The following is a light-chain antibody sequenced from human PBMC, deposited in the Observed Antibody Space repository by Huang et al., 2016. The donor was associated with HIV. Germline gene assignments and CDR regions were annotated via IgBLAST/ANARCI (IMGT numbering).Light chain of an antibody. CDR2: GAS. CDR3: QQYNNWPPMYT. CDR1: QGVSSN. Sequence: EIVMTQSPATLSVSPGERATLSCRASQGVSSNLAWYQQKPGQAPRPLIYGASTRATGIPARFSALGSGTEFTLTISSLQSEDFAVYYCQQYNNWPPMYTFGQGTNLEIK. V-gene: IGKV3-15*01. J-gene: IGKJ2*01.